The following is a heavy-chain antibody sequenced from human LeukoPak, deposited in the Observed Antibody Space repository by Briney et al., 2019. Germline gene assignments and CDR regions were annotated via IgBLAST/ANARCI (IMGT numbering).Heavy chain of an antibody. J-gene: IGHJ4*02. CDR1: GFTFSSYA. CDR3: AKPGDGCSGGSCYYFDY. D-gene: IGHD2-15*01. Sequence: GGSLRLSCAASGFTFSSYAMSWARQAPGKGLEWISGISGSGGNTYYADSVKGRLTISRDISKNTLYLQMNSMRGEDTAVYYCAKPGDGCSGGSCYYFDYWGQGTLVTVSS. CDR2: ISGSGGNT. V-gene: IGHV3-23*01.